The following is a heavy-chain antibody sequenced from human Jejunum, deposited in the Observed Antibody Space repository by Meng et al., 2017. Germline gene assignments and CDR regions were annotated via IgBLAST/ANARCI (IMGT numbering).Heavy chain of an antibody. D-gene: IGHD1-14*01. V-gene: IGHV6-1*01. CDR3: ASSGNTWSNLLGY. J-gene: IGHJ4*02. CDR1: GDSVSSNSPA. Sequence: SQTPSLTCAISGDSVSSNSPARNWIRQSPSRGLEWLGRAYYRSKWYHDYAVSVKSRITKNPDTSKNQSSLQLSSVTPEDTAVYYCASSGNTWSNLLGYWGKENLVTSPQ. CDR2: AYYRSKWYH.